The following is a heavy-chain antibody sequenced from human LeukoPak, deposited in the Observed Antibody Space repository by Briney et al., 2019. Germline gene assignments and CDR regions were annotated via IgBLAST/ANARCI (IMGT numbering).Heavy chain of an antibody. CDR2: INPDSGGT. D-gene: IGHD3-22*01. CDR3: ARTPMIVVFKDWFDP. CDR1: GYTFTDYY. V-gene: IGHV1-2*02. J-gene: IGHJ5*02. Sequence: GASVKVSCKASGYTFTDYYMHWVRQAPGQGLEWMGWINPDSGGTNYAQKFQGRVTMTRDTAISTAYMELSRLRSDDTAVYYCARTPMIVVFKDWFDPWGQGTLVTVSS.